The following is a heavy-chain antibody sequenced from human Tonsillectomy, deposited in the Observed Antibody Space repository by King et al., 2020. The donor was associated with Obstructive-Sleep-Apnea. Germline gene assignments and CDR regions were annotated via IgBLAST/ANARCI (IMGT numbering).Heavy chain of an antibody. CDR2: ISGSGGST. CDR3: ANICGGDCYPYYYYGMDV. Sequence: VQLVESGGGLVQPGGSLRLSCAASGFTFSSYAMSWVRQAPGKGLEWVSAISGSGGSTYYADSVKGRFTISRDNSKNTLYLQMNSLRAEDTAVYYCANICGGDCYPYYYYGMDVWGQGTTVTVSS. J-gene: IGHJ6*02. D-gene: IGHD2-21*02. CDR1: GFTFSSYA. V-gene: IGHV3-23*04.